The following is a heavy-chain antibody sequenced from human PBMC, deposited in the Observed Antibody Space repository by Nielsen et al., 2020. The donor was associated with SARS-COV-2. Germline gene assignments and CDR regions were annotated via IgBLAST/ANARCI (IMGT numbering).Heavy chain of an antibody. J-gene: IGHJ4*02. D-gene: IGHD2-2*01. CDR2: ISGSGGST. V-gene: IGHV3-23*01. CDR3: AKDPRYCSSTSCSDFDY. Sequence: GESLKISYAASGFTFSSYAMSWVRQAPGKGLEWVSAISGSGGSTYYADSVKGRFTISRDNSKNTLYLQMNSLRAEDTAVYYCAKDPRYCSSTSCSDFDYWGQGTLVTVSS. CDR1: GFTFSSYA.